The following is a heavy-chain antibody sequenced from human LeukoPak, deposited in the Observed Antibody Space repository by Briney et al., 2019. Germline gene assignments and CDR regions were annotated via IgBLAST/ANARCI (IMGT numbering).Heavy chain of an antibody. D-gene: IGHD3-3*02. Sequence: SQTLSLTCTVSGGSISSGSYYWSWIRQPAGEGLEWIGRIYTSGSTNYNPSLKSRVTISVDTSKNQFSLKLSTVTAADTAVYYFARGLSLGYYYYYMDVWGKGTTVTVSS. V-gene: IGHV4-61*02. J-gene: IGHJ6*03. CDR3: ARGLSLGYYYYYMDV. CDR2: IYTSGST. CDR1: GGSISSGSYY.